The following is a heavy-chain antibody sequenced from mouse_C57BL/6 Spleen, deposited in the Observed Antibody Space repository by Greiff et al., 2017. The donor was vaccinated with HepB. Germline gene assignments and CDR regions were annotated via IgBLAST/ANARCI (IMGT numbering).Heavy chain of an antibody. J-gene: IGHJ1*03. Sequence: VQLQQSGAELVKPGASVKMSCKASGYTFTSYWITWVKQRPGQGLEWIGDIYPGSGSTNYNEKFKSKATLTVDTSSSTAYMQLSSLTSEDSAVYYCARRYGRYVDGWGTGTTVTVSS. CDR3: ARRYGRYVDG. CDR2: IYPGSGST. V-gene: IGHV1-55*01. CDR1: GYTFTSYW. D-gene: IGHD1-1*01.